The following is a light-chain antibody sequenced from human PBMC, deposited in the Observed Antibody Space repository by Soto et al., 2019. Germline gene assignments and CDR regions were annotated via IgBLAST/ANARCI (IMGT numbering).Light chain of an antibody. V-gene: IGKV3-11*01. CDR3: QQRSDWPLT. J-gene: IGKJ4*01. CDR1: QSVGSQ. CDR2: AAS. Sequence: EIVLTQSPGTLSLSPGERATLSCRASQSVGSQLAWYQQKPGQAPGLLIYAASNRATGIPARFSGSGSGTDFTLTISSLEPEDFAIYYCQQRSDWPLTFGGGTQVEIK.